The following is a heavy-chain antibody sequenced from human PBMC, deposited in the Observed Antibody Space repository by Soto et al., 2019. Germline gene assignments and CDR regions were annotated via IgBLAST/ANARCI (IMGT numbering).Heavy chain of an antibody. V-gene: IGHV3-23*01. CDR2: ISGSGGST. J-gene: IGHJ5*02. CDR3: AKTHTRPNWFDP. D-gene: IGHD3-3*01. Sequence: EVQLLESGGGLVQPGGSLRLSCAASGFTFSSYAMSWVRQAPGKGLEWVSAISGSGGSTYYAVSVKGRFTISRDNSKNTLYLQMNSLRAEDTAVYYCAKTHTRPNWFDPWGQGTLVTVSS. CDR1: GFTFSSYA.